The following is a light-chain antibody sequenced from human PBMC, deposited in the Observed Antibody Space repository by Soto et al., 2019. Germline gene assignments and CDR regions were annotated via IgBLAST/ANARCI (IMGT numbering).Light chain of an antibody. Sequence: DIQMTQSPSSLSASVGDRVTITCRASQSISNYLNWYQQKPGKAPKLLIYAASSLQSGVPSRFSGSGSGTDFTLTISSLQLFFFATYYRKQRYSSAWTFCPGPKSEIK. J-gene: IGKJ1*01. CDR2: AAS. CDR1: QSISNY. V-gene: IGKV1-39*01. CDR3: KQRYSSAWT.